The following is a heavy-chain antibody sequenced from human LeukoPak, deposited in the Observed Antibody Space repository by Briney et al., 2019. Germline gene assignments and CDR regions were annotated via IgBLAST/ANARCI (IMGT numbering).Heavy chain of an antibody. V-gene: IGHV4-34*01. D-gene: IGHD6-6*01. J-gene: IGHJ6*03. CDR2: INHSGST. CDR1: GGSFSGYY. Sequence: HSETLSLTCAVYGGSFSGYYWSWIRQPPGKGLEWIGEINHSGSTNYNPSLKSRVTISVDTSKNQFSLKLSSVTAADTAVYYCAKCSSSADYYCYYYMDVWGKGTTVTVSS. CDR3: AKCSSSADYYCYYYMDV.